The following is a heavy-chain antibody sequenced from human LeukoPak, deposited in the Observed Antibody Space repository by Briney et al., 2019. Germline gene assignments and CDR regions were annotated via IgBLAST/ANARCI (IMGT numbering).Heavy chain of an antibody. CDR1: GGSISSYY. V-gene: IGHV4-59*01. J-gene: IGHJ5*02. D-gene: IGHD5-12*01. CDR3: ARDKGGLRFSWFDP. Sequence: PSETLSLTCTVSGGSISSYYWSWIRQPPGKGLEWIGYIYYSGGTNYNPSLKSRVTISVDTSKNQFPLKLSSVTAADTAVYYCARDKGGLRFSWFDPWGQGTLVTVSS. CDR2: IYYSGGT.